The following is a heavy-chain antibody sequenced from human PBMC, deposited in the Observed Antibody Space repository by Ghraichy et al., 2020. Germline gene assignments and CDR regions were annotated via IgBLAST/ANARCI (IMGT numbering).Heavy chain of an antibody. CDR1: GGTFSSYA. D-gene: IGHD2-15*01. CDR3: ARVKGRNYYYYYGMDV. V-gene: IGHV1-69*04. Sequence: SVKVSCKASGGTFSSYAISWVRQAPGQGLEWMGRIIPILGIANYAQKFQGRVTITADKSTSTAYMELSSLRSEDTAVYYCARVKGRNYYYYYGMDVWGQGTTVTVSS. CDR2: IIPILGIA. J-gene: IGHJ6*02.